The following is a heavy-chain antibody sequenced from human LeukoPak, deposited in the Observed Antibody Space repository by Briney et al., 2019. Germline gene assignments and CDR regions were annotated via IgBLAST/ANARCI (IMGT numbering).Heavy chain of an antibody. V-gene: IGHV3-23*01. CDR3: ARGGSLFAYFFDY. CDR1: GFIFSNYA. D-gene: IGHD3-10*01. Sequence: GGSLRLSCAASGFIFSNYAMAWARLTPGKGLEWVSAISGSGGTTYYTDSVKGRFTISRDSSTNTLYLQLSSLRAGDTAIYYCARGGSLFAYFFDYWGQGTLVTVSS. J-gene: IGHJ4*02. CDR2: ISGSGGTT.